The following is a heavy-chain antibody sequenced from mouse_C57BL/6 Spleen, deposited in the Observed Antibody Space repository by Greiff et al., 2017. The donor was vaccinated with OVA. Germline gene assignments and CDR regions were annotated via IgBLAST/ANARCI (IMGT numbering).Heavy chain of an antibody. Sequence: EVKLMESGPELVKPGASVKISCKASGYSFTGYYLTWVQQSPEKSLEWIGEINPSTGGTTYNQKFKAKATLTVDKSSSTAYMQLKSLPSEDSAVYYCARRLFYAMDYWGQGTSVTGSS. CDR1: GYSFTGYY. V-gene: IGHV1-42*01. J-gene: IGHJ4*01. CDR2: INPSTGGT. CDR3: ARRLFYAMDY.